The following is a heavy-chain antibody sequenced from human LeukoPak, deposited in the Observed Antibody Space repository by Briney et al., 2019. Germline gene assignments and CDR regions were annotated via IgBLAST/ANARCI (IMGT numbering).Heavy chain of an antibody. CDR2: IDPSDSET. D-gene: IGHD7-27*01. CDR3: ARQTTMGRSGDY. Sequence: GESLKISCKASGYSFTSYWIGWVRQMPGKGLEWMGIIDPSDSETRYTPSFQGQVTISVDKSLTTADLQWNSLKASDTAMYYCARQTTMGRSGDYWGQGTLVTVSS. J-gene: IGHJ4*02. V-gene: IGHV5-51*01. CDR1: GYSFTSYW.